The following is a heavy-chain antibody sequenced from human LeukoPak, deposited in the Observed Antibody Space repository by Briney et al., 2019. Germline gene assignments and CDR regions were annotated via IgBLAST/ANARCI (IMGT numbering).Heavy chain of an antibody. CDR2: IGGRGDIM. Sequence: GGSLRLSCAASGFTFSSYSMNWVRQAPGKGLEWISYIGGRGDIMFYADSVKGRFTVSRDNAKNSLYLQMNSLRAEDTAVYYCVRDYNWGLDYWGQGTLVTVSS. CDR1: GFTFSSYS. CDR3: VRDYNWGLDY. V-gene: IGHV3-48*01. J-gene: IGHJ4*02. D-gene: IGHD3-16*01.